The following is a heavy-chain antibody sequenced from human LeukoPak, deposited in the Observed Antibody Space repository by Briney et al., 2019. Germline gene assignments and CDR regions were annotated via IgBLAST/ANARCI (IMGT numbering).Heavy chain of an antibody. D-gene: IGHD3-10*01. Sequence: SETLSLTCTVSGGSISSGGYYWSWIRQHPGKGLEWIGYIYYSGSTYYNPSLKSRVTISVDTSKNQFSLKLSSVTAADTAVYYCARVGTMVAYYYGMDVWGQGTTVTVSS. J-gene: IGHJ6*02. CDR2: IYYSGST. CDR1: GGSISSGGYY. CDR3: ARVGTMVAYYYGMDV. V-gene: IGHV4-31*03.